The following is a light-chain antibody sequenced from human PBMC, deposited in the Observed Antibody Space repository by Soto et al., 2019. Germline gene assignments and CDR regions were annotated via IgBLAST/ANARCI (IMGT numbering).Light chain of an antibody. V-gene: IGLV2-23*01. J-gene: IGLJ2*01. CDR1: SSDVGSYNL. CDR3: CSYAGSVV. Sequence: QSALTQPASVSGSPGQSITISCTGTSSDVGSYNLVSWYQQHPGKAPKLMIYEGSKRPSGFSNRFSGSKSGNTASLTISGLQDEDDAYYYCCSYAGSVVFGGGTKVTVL. CDR2: EGS.